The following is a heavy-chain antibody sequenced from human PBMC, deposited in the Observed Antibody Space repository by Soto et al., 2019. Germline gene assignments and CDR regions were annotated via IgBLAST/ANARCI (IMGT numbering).Heavy chain of an antibody. CDR3: ARVGSGSYYAPIDY. D-gene: IGHD3-10*01. CDR2: IYYSGST. J-gene: IGHJ4*02. CDR1: GGSISSGGYY. Sequence: PSETLSLTCTVSGGSISSGGYYWSWIRQHPGKGLEWIGYIYYSGSTYYNPSLKSRATISVDTSKNQFSLKLSSVTAADTAVYYCARVGSGSYYAPIDYWGQGTLGTVSS. V-gene: IGHV4-31*03.